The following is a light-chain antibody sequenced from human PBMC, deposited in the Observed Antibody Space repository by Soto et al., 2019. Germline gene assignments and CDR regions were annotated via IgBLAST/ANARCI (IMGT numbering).Light chain of an antibody. CDR3: QLYGGSPRT. J-gene: IGKJ1*01. Sequence: IVLTHSPATLSLSPGEGATLSCRPSLSVVSNFLGWYQQKPGQAPRLLIYDASNRATGIPDRFSGSGSGTDFTLTISRLEPEDFALYYCQLYGGSPRTFGQGTKVDIK. CDR1: LSVVSNF. CDR2: DAS. V-gene: IGKV3-20*01.